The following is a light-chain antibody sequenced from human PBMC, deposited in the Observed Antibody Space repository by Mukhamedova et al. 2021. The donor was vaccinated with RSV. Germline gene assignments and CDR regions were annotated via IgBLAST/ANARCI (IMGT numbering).Light chain of an antibody. V-gene: IGKV3-11*01. Sequence: QAPSLLIYDVSNRAAGVPDRFSGGGSGTDFTPTITSLEPEDFAPYYCKQRSKCPGLSFGGGT. CDR3: KQRSKCPGLS. J-gene: IGKJ4*01. CDR2: DVS.